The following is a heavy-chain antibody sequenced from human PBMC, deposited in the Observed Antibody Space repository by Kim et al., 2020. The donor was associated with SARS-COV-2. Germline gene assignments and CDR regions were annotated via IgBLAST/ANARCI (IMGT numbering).Heavy chain of an antibody. D-gene: IGHD6-19*01. CDR3: AGWSYYGMDV. V-gene: IGHV3-9*01. J-gene: IGHJ6*02. Sequence: GGSLRLSCAASGFTFDDYAMEWVRQAPGKGLEWVAGITWNSGSIGYADSVKGRFAISRDNAKNSLYLQMNSLRTEDTALYYCAGWSYYGMDVGRQGTTVTVSS. CDR2: ITWNSGSI. CDR1: GFTFDDYA.